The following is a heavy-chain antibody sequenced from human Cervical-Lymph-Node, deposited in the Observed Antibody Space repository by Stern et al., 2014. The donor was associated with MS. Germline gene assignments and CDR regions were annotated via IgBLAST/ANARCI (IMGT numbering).Heavy chain of an antibody. V-gene: IGHV3-33*01. CDR1: GFTFSSYG. Sequence: VQLVESGGGVVQPGTSLRLSCAASGFTFSSYGMHWVRQAPGKRLEWVALAWYDGSTPYYTNYVKGRFTISSDNFKTTSSLQMNSLTAEDTALYYCARGHIPYAYNYLFDYWGQGTLVTVSS. D-gene: IGHD5-24*01. CDR2: AWYDGSTP. CDR3: ARGHIPYAYNYLFDY. J-gene: IGHJ4*02.